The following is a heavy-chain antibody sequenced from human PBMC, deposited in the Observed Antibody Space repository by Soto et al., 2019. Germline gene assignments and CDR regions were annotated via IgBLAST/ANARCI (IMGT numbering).Heavy chain of an antibody. V-gene: IGHV5-51*01. CDR3: ARTSHCSSTSCQMYYYYYMDV. CDR2: IYPGDSDT. CDR1: GYSFTSYW. Sequence: PGESLKISCKGSGYSFTSYWIGWVRQMPGKGLEWMGIIYPGDSDTRYSPSFQGQVTISADKSISTAYLQWSSLKASDTAMYYCARTSHCSSTSCQMYYYYYMDVWGKGTTVTVSS. J-gene: IGHJ6*03. D-gene: IGHD2-2*01.